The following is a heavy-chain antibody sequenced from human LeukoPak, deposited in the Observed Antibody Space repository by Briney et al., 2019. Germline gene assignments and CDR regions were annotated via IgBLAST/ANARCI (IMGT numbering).Heavy chain of an antibody. V-gene: IGHV1-2*06. CDR3: AREGYGSGSHYTFGY. D-gene: IGHD3-10*01. CDR1: GYTFTDYY. J-gene: IGHJ4*02. CDR2: VNPYNGDT. Sequence: ASVKVSCKASGYTFTDYYMHWVRQAPGQGLEWMGRVNPYNGDTSYTQKFQGRVTVTRDTSINAAYMELSRLRSDDTAVYYCAREGYGSGSHYTFGYWGQGTLVTVSS.